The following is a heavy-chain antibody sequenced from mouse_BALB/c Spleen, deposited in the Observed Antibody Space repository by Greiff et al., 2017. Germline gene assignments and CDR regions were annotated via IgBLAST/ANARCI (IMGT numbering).Heavy chain of an antibody. Sequence: QVQLQQSGAELVRPGTSVKVSCKASGYAFTNYLIEWVKQRPGQGLEWIGVINPGSGGTNYNEKFKGKATLTADKSSSTAYMQLSSLTSDDSAVYFCARYDYDRAMDYWGQGTSVTVSS. CDR1: GYAFTNYL. D-gene: IGHD2-4*01. J-gene: IGHJ4*01. V-gene: IGHV1-54*01. CDR3: ARYDYDRAMDY. CDR2: INPGSGGT.